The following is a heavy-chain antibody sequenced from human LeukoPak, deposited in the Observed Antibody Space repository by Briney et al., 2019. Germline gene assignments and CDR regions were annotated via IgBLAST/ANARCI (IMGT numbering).Heavy chain of an antibody. D-gene: IGHD5-12*01. CDR2: INPNSGGT. V-gene: IGHV1-2*02. Sequence: ASVKVSCKASGYTFTGYYMHWVRQAPGQGLEWMGWINPNSGGTNYAQKFQGRVTMTRDTFISTAYMELSRLRSDDTAVYYCARVGRYSGYDEYYYYMDVWGKGTTVTVSS. CDR1: GYTFTGYY. J-gene: IGHJ6*03. CDR3: ARVGRYSGYDEYYYYMDV.